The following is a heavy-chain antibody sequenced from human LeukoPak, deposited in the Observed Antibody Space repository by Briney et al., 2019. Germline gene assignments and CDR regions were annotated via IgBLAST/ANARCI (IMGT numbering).Heavy chain of an antibody. CDR3: AGCGYSYGTRYYYYMDV. CDR1: GVSISSYY. D-gene: IGHD5-18*01. CDR2: IYYSGGT. J-gene: IGHJ6*03. V-gene: IGHV4-59*01. Sequence: SETLSLTCTVSGVSISSYYWSWIRQPPGKGLEWIGYIYYSGGTTYNPSLKSRVTISLDTSKNQFSQKLSSVTAADTAVEYCAGCGYSYGTRYYYYMDVWGKGTTVTVSS.